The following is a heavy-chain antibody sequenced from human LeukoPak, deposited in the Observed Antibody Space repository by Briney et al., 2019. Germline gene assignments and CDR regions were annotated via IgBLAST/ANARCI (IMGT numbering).Heavy chain of an antibody. CDR3: ARDFGYYYEDRFDY. J-gene: IGHJ4*02. Sequence: PGGSLRLSCAASGFTFDDYTMHWVRQAPGKGLEWVSLISWDGGSTYYADSVKGRFTISRDNSKNSLYLQMNSLRAEDTAVYYCARDFGYYYEDRFDYWGQGTLVTVSS. D-gene: IGHD3-22*01. CDR1: GFTFDDYT. V-gene: IGHV3-43*01. CDR2: ISWDGGST.